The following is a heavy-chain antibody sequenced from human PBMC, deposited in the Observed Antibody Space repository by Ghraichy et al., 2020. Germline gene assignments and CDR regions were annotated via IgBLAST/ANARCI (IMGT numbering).Heavy chain of an antibody. CDR1: GFTLSTHL. D-gene: IGHD3-10*01. CDR2: IKEGGSET. CDR3: ARTGSGTYYNPRMDAFDI. Sequence: GGSLRLSCAASGFTLSTHLMIWVRQAPGKGLEWVANIKEGGSETYYVDSVRGRFTMSRDYAKNSVYLQMDSLSAEDTAVYYCARTGSGTYYNPRMDAFDIWGHGTKVTVSS. J-gene: IGHJ3*02. V-gene: IGHV3-7*03.